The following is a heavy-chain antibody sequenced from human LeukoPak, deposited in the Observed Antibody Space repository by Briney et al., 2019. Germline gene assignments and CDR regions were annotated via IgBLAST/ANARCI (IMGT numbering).Heavy chain of an antibody. Sequence: PGRSLRLSCVGSGFSLDDYAMHWVRQVPGKGLEWVSGISWDSGSQAYADSVRGRFTISRDNAKNSLYLQMNSLRPEDTAFYYCIKDMGFDLLKDAFHVWGRGTLVTVSS. J-gene: IGHJ3*01. CDR2: ISWDSGSQ. V-gene: IGHV3-9*01. CDR1: GFSLDDYA. CDR3: IKDMGFDLLKDAFHV. D-gene: IGHD3-9*01.